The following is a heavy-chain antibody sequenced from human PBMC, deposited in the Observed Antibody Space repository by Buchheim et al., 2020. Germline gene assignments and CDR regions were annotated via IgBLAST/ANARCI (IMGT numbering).Heavy chain of an antibody. V-gene: IGHV3-30*04. Sequence: QVQLVESGGGVVQPGRSLRLSCAASGFTFSSYAMHWVRQAPGKGLEWVAVISYDGSNKYYADSVKGRFTTSRDNSKNTLCLQMNSLRAEDTAVYYCARVGAAAAEIYYYYGMDVWGQGTT. CDR1: GFTFSSYA. CDR2: ISYDGSNK. J-gene: IGHJ6*02. CDR3: ARVGAAAAEIYYYYGMDV. D-gene: IGHD6-13*01.